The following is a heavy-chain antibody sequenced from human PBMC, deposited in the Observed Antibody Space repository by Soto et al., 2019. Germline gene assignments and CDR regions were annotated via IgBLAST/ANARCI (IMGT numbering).Heavy chain of an antibody. CDR2: IYHSGST. J-gene: IGHJ4*02. D-gene: IGHD1-26*01. CDR1: GYSISSGYY. V-gene: IGHV4-38-2*01. CDR3: ARLVGATTSTDY. Sequence: SETLSLTCAVSGYSISSGYYWGWIRQPPGKGLEWIGSIYHSGSTYYNPSLKSRVTISVDTSKNQFSLKLSSVTAADTAVYYCARLVGATTSTDYWGQGTLVTVSS.